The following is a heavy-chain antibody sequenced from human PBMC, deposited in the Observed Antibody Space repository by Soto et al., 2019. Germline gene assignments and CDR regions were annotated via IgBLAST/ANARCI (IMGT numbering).Heavy chain of an antibody. CDR1: GFTFSKYA. CDR3: AKGYSTSFDY. Sequence: LRLSCAASGFTFSKYAMNWVRQAPGKGLEWVSAISAGGSNTNYADSVKGRFTISSDTSKNTLYLQMNSLRAEDTAVYYCAKGYSTSFDYWGQGTLVTVSS. V-gene: IGHV3-23*01. D-gene: IGHD6-6*01. CDR2: ISAGGSNT. J-gene: IGHJ4*02.